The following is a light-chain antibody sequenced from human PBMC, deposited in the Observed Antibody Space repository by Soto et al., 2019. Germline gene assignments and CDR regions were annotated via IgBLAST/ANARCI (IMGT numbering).Light chain of an antibody. CDR3: SSYAGSNNVA. Sequence: QSVLTQPPSASGSPGQSVTISCSGTSSDVGGYNYVSWYQQHPGKAPKVMIYEVTRRPSGVPDRFSGSRSGNTASLIVSGLQAEDEADYYCSSYAGSNNVAFGGGTKLTVL. CDR2: EVT. V-gene: IGLV2-8*01. CDR1: SSDVGGYNY. J-gene: IGLJ2*01.